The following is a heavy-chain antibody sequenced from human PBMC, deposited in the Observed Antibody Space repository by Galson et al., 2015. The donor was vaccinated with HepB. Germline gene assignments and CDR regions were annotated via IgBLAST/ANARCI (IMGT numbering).Heavy chain of an antibody. CDR3: ARPTAPGGY. D-gene: IGHD5-18*01. Sequence: SLRLSCAASGFTFSSYSMNWVRQAPGKGLEWVSSISSSSYIYYADSVKGRFTISRDNAKNSLYLQMNSLRVEDTAVYYCARPTAPGGYWGQGTLVTVSS. V-gene: IGHV3-21*01. J-gene: IGHJ4*02. CDR2: ISSSSYI. CDR1: GFTFSSYS.